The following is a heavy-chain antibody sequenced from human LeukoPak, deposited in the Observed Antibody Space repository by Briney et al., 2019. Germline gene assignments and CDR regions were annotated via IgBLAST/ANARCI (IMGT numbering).Heavy chain of an antibody. J-gene: IGHJ4*02. D-gene: IGHD3-16*01. V-gene: IGHV1-8*01. Sequence: ASVKLSCAASGYTFTISDMNWVRQATGQGLEWMGWMNPGSGNTGYAHQVQGRVTMARDTSTHTAYMEMTSLTSDDTAVYYCARGGGFIDSWGRGPLVTVSS. CDR2: MNPGSGNT. CDR1: GYTFTISD. CDR3: ARGGGFIDS.